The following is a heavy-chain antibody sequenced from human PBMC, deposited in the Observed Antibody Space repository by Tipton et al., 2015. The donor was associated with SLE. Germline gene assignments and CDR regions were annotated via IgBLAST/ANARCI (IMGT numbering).Heavy chain of an antibody. CDR3: ARYFYDSSGACLFDF. Sequence: TLSLTCTVSSGSVSSGAYYWSWIRQHPGKGLEWIGYVFSSGTTYYNPSLKGRLSLSLDTSQNQLSLKLSSVTSADTAVYYCARYFYDSSGACLFDFWGQGTLVTVSS. V-gene: IGHV4-31*03. CDR2: VFSSGTT. CDR1: SGSVSSGAYY. J-gene: IGHJ4*02. D-gene: IGHD3-22*01.